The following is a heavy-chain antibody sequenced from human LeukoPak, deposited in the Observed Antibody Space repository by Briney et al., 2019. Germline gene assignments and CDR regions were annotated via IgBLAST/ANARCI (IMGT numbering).Heavy chain of an antibody. D-gene: IGHD4-17*01. J-gene: IGHJ5*02. Sequence: ASVKVSCKASGYTFTDYYLYWVRQAPGQGLEWMGWINPNSGDTNYAQKFQGRVTMTRDTSITTAYMEVSSLRSDDTAVYYCARDDVDYGAWGQGTPVTVSS. CDR3: ARDDVDYGA. V-gene: IGHV1-2*02. CDR1: GYTFTDYY. CDR2: INPNSGDT.